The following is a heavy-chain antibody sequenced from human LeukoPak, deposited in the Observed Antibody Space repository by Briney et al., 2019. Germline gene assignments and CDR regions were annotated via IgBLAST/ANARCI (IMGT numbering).Heavy chain of an antibody. J-gene: IGHJ4*02. Sequence: PGGSLRLSCAASGFTFSSYAMHWVRQAPGKGLEWVAFISYDGSYKYYADSVKGRFTISRDNSKNTLYLQMNSLRAEDTAVYYCARGTSSGWYGPLDYWGQGTLVTVSS. CDR2: ISYDGSYK. CDR3: ARGTSSGWYGPLDY. CDR1: GFTFSSYA. V-gene: IGHV3-30*03. D-gene: IGHD6-19*01.